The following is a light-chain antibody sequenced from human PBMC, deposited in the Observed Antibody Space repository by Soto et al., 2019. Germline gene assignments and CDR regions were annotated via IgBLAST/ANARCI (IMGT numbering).Light chain of an antibody. Sequence: DIQMTQSPSSLSASVGERVTITCRASQTISSYLNWYQQNPGKAPKLLIYAASSLQSGVPSTFSGSGSGTDFTLTISSLQPEDFATYYCQQSSNIPYTFGQGTKLEIK. CDR2: AAS. V-gene: IGKV1-39*01. J-gene: IGKJ2*01. CDR1: QTISSY. CDR3: QQSSNIPYT.